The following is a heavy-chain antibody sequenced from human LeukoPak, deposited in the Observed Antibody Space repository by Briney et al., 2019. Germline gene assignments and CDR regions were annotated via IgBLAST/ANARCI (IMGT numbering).Heavy chain of an antibody. J-gene: IGHJ5*02. CDR1: GFTFSSYT. CDR2: ITTSDGNT. CDR3: ARDFRAAFDP. V-gene: IGHV3-23*01. Sequence: GGSLRLSCAASGFTFSSYTMSWVRQAPGKGLEWVSTITTSDGNTYYADSVKGRFTISRDNAKNSLYLQMNSLRAEDTAVYYCARDFRAAFDPWGQGTLVTVSS. D-gene: IGHD3-10*01.